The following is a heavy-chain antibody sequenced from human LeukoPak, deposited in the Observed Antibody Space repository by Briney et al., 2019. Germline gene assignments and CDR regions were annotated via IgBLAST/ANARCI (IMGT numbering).Heavy chain of an antibody. J-gene: IGHJ4*02. CDR3: ALPLRDGDFYFDY. V-gene: IGHV3-74*01. D-gene: IGHD4-17*01. CDR2: INRDGRST. Sequence: GGSLRLSCAASGFTFSNYWMHWVRQAPGKGLVWVSRINRDGRSTNYADSVKGRFTISRDNDKNTVFLQMNSLRAEDTAVYYCALPLRDGDFYFDYWGQGALVTVSS. CDR1: GFTFSNYW.